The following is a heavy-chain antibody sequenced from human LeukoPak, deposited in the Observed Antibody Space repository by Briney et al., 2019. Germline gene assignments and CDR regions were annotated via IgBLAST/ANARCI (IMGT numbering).Heavy chain of an antibody. Sequence: PSETLSLTCTVSGDSISSSGFHWMWIRQHPGKGLEWIGYIYYSGTTYYNPSLKSRITISVGTSKNQFSLKLSSVTAADTAVYYCARALRHDYFDFWGQGTLVTVSS. D-gene: IGHD5-12*01. J-gene: IGHJ4*02. CDR3: ARALRHDYFDF. V-gene: IGHV4-31*03. CDR2: IYYSGTT. CDR1: GDSISSSGFH.